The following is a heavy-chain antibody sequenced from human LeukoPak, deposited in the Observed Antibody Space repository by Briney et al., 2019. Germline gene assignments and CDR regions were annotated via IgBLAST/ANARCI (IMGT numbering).Heavy chain of an antibody. CDR1: GFTFGNAW. J-gene: IGHJ5*02. D-gene: IGHD5-24*01. V-gene: IGHV3-15*01. CDR2: IKSKTDGATT. Sequence: GGSLRLSCAASGFTFGNAWMTWVRQAPGKGLEWVGRIKSKTDGATTDYAAPVKGRFTISRDDSENTLYLQMNSLKTEDAAVYYCAREPIRGNWFDPWGQGTLVTVSS. CDR3: AREPIRGNWFDP.